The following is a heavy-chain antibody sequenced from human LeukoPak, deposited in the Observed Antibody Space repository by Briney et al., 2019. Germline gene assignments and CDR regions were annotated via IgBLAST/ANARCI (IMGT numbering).Heavy chain of an antibody. J-gene: IGHJ6*02. V-gene: IGHV4-39*01. CDR3: ARLGYNWNHYYYGMDV. D-gene: IGHD1-20*01. Sequence: SETLSLTCTVSGGSISSSSYYRGWIRQPPGKGLEWIGSIYYSGSTYYNPSLKSRVTISVDTSKNQFSLKLSSVTAADTAVYYCARLGYNWNHYYYGMDVWGQGTTVTVSS. CDR2: IYYSGST. CDR1: GGSISSSSYY.